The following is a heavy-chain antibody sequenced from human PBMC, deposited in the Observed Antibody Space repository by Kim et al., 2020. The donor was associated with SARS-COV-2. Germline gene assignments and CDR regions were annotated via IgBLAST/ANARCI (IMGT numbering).Heavy chain of an antibody. CDR1: GGTFSSYA. D-gene: IGHD3-22*01. CDR2: IIPIFGTA. V-gene: IGHV1-69*13. Sequence: SVKVSCKASGGTFSSYAISWVRQAPGQGLEWMGGIIPIFGTANYAQKFQGRVTITADESTSTAYMELSSLRSEDTAVYYCARGRSHYYDSSGPGAYDYWGQGTLVTVSS. J-gene: IGHJ4*02. CDR3: ARGRSHYYDSSGPGAYDY.